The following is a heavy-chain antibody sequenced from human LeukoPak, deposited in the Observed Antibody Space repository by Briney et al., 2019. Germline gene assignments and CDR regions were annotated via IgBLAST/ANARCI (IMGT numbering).Heavy chain of an antibody. CDR2: FDTGFGT. J-gene: IGHJ4*02. CDR3: ANTPELLRDSDY. CDR1: GFTFSTAS. D-gene: IGHD1-26*01. Sequence: PGGSLRLSCAASGFTFSTASLHWVRQAPGRGLEWVSAFDTGFGTYYPDSLKGRFTISRDNSKNTLFLQMNSLRAEDTAVYYCANTPELLRDSDYWGQGTLVTVSS. V-gene: IGHV3-23*01.